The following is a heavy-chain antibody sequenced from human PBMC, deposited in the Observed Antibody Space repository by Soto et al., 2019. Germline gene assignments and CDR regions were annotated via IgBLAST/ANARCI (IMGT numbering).Heavy chain of an antibody. V-gene: IGHV4-34*01. CDR2: INHSGST. CDR3: ASESGPEQQPHAFEI. J-gene: IGHJ3*02. Sequence: TSETLSLTCAVYGGPFSGYYWSWIRQPPGKGLEWIGEINHSGSTNYNPSLKSRVTISVDKSKNQFSLKLSSVTAADTAVYYCASESGPEQQPHAFEIWGQGTMVTVSS. CDR1: GGPFSGYY. D-gene: IGHD6-13*01.